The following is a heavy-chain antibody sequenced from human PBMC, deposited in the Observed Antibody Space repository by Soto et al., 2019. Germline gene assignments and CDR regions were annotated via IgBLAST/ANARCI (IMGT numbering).Heavy chain of an antibody. J-gene: IGHJ5*02. CDR1: GYSFTSYW. Sequence: GESLKISCKGSGYSFTSYWISWVRQMPGKGLEWMGRIDPSDSYTNYSPSFQGHVTISADKSISTAYLQCSSLKASDTAMYYCARTSGYSSGLWWFGPWGQGTLVTVPS. CDR2: IDPSDSYT. D-gene: IGHD6-19*01. V-gene: IGHV5-10-1*01. CDR3: ARTSGYSSGLWWFGP.